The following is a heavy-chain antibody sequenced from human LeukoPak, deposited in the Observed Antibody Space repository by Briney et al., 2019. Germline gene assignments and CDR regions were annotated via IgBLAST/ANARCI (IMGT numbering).Heavy chain of an antibody. CDR3: ARLWLVNG. CDR1: GFTFSNYA. V-gene: IGHV3-23*01. J-gene: IGHJ4*02. D-gene: IGHD6-19*01. Sequence: TGGSLRLTCAASGFTFSNYAMNWVRQAPGKGLEWVSSISESGGTTDYADSVKGRFTISRDNFKNMLYLQMNSLRAEDSAVYYCARLWLVNGWGQGTLVTVSS. CDR2: ISESGGTT.